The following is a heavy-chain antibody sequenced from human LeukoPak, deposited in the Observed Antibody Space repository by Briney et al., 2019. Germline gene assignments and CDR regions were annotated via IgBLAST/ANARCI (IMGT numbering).Heavy chain of an antibody. D-gene: IGHD2-2*01. Sequence: ASVKVSCKASGYTFTGYYMHWVRQAPGQGLEWMGWINPNSGGTNYAQKFQGRVTMTRDTSNSTAYMELSRLRSDDTAVYYCARAPNYCSSTSCQSLGYWGQGTLVTVSS. CDR3: ARAPNYCSSTSCQSLGY. CDR1: GYTFTGYY. CDR2: INPNSGGT. V-gene: IGHV1-2*02. J-gene: IGHJ4*02.